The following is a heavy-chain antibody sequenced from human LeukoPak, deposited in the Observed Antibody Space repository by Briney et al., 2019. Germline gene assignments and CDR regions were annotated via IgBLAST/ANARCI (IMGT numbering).Heavy chain of an antibody. CDR2: ISYDGSNK. D-gene: IGHD2-2*01. J-gene: IGHJ4*02. V-gene: IGHV3-30-3*01. CDR3: ARGSLRYCSSTSCYPPDY. Sequence: GGSLRLSCAASGFTFSSYAIHWVRQAPGKGLEWVAVISYDGSNKYYADSVKGRFTISRDNSKNTLYLQMNSLRAEDTAVYYCARGSLRYCSSTSCYPPDYWGQGTLVTVSS. CDR1: GFTFSSYA.